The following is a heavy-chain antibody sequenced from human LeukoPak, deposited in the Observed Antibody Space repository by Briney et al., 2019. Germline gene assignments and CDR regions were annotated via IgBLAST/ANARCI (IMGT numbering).Heavy chain of an antibody. Sequence: GGSLRLYCAASGFAYSNYAMSWVRRDPRNGLEWVSSISGSGGDTYYSDSVKGRFTISRDNSKNTLYLQMNSLRGEATALYYCAKDGWVANINWFDPWGQGTLVTVSS. CDR3: AKDGWVANINWFDP. CDR1: GFAYSNYA. V-gene: IGHV3-23*01. D-gene: IGHD5-12*01. J-gene: IGHJ5*02. CDR2: ISGSGGDT.